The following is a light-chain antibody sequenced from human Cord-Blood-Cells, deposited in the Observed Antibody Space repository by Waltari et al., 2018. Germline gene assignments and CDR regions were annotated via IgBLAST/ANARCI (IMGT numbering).Light chain of an antibody. V-gene: IGLV2-14*01. CDR1: SSDVGGYNY. CDR3: SSYTSSSTWV. CDR2: DVS. J-gene: IGLJ3*02. Sequence: QSALTQPASVSGSPGQSITISCTGTSSDVGGYNYVSWYQQHPGKGPNLMIYDVSKRHTGVSERFSDSQSGHTATLTISGHQAEEEDDYYCSSYTSSSTWVFGGGTKLTVL.